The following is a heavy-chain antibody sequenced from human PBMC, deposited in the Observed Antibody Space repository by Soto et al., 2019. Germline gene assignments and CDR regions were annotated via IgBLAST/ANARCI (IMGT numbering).Heavy chain of an antibody. V-gene: IGHV3-30-3*01. J-gene: IGHJ6*01. CDR3: ARDGIHYYDSSGKLPRYYYYGMDV. D-gene: IGHD3-22*01. CDR2: ISYDGSNK. CDR1: GFTFSSYA. Sequence: QVQLVESGGGVVQPGRSLRLSCAASGFTFSSYAMHWVRQAPGKGLEWVAVISYDGSNKYYADSVKGRFTISRDNSKNTLYLQMNSLRAEDTAVYYCARDGIHYYDSSGKLPRYYYYGMDVW.